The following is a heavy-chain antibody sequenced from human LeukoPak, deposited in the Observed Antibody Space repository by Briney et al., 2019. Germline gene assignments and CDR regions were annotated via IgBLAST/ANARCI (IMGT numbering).Heavy chain of an antibody. Sequence: SETLSLTCAVYGGSFSGYHWSWIRQPPGKGLEWIGEINHSGSTNYNPSLKSRVTISVDTSKNQFSLKLSSVTAADTAVYYCASGSGSYSSSFNWFDPWGQGTLVTVSS. CDR1: GGSFSGYH. V-gene: IGHV4-34*01. CDR2: INHSGST. J-gene: IGHJ5*02. D-gene: IGHD6-6*01. CDR3: ASGSGSYSSSFNWFDP.